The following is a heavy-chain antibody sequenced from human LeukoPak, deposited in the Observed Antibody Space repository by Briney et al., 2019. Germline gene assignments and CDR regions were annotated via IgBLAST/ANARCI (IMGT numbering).Heavy chain of an antibody. CDR2: ISGSGGST. Sequence: GGSLRLSCAASGFTFISYAMSWVRQAPGKGLEWVSGISGSGGSTYYADSVKGRFAISRDNSKNTLYLQMSSLRAEDTAVYYCAKDMRYDSSGYSDYWGQGTLVTVSS. D-gene: IGHD3-22*01. CDR1: GFTFISYA. CDR3: AKDMRYDSSGYSDY. V-gene: IGHV3-23*01. J-gene: IGHJ4*02.